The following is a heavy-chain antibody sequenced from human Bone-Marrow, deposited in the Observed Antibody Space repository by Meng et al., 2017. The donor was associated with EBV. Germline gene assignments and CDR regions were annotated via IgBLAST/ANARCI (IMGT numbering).Heavy chain of an antibody. V-gene: IGHV2-5*02. J-gene: IGHJ4*02. Sequence: IPLKASGPTLVNPTHTRTLTFNFSGFSLSTPGVGLGWIRQPPGEALEWLAVIYWDDDKRYSPSLKSRLTITKDTSKQQVVLTMTNMDPVDTATYYCAHRRDYSYFDYWGQGTLVTVSS. CDR1: GFSLSTPGVG. D-gene: IGHD2-21*01. CDR3: AHRRDYSYFDY. CDR2: IYWDDDK.